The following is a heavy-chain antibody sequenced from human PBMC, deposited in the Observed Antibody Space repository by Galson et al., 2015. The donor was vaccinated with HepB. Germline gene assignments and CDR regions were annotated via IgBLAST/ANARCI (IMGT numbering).Heavy chain of an antibody. J-gene: IGHJ3*02. CDR3: ARWGTRGSGIDAFDI. CDR2: ISGSGGST. CDR1: GFTFSSYA. Sequence: SLRLSCAASGFTFSSYAMSWVRQAPGKGLEWVSAISGSGGSTYYADSVKGRFTISRDNAKNSLYLQMNSLRAEDTAVYYCARWGTRGSGIDAFDIWGQGTMVTVSS. D-gene: IGHD3-10*01. V-gene: IGHV3-23*01.